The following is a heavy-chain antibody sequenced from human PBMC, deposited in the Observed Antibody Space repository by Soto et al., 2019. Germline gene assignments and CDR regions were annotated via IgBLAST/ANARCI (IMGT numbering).Heavy chain of an antibody. CDR3: AKGYCSSTSCYTPWFDP. D-gene: IGHD2-2*02. V-gene: IGHV3-23*01. CDR1: GFTFSSYA. CDR2: ISGSGGST. Sequence: GGSLRLSCAASGFTFSSYAMSWVRQAPGKGLEWVSAISGSGGSTYYADSVKGRFTISRGNSKNTLYLQMNSLRAEDTAVYYCAKGYCSSTSCYTPWFDPWGQGTLVTVSS. J-gene: IGHJ5*02.